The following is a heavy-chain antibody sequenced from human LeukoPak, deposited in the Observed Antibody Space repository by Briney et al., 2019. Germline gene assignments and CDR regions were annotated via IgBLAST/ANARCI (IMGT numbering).Heavy chain of an antibody. V-gene: IGHV3-11*04. CDR1: GFTLSDYN. CDR3: ARAAIAAARIYYYMDV. J-gene: IGHJ6*03. D-gene: IGHD6-13*01. CDR2: ISRSGSTK. Sequence: GGSLRLSCAASGFTLSDYNMRWIRQAPGKGLEWVSSISRSGSTKYYADSVKGRFTISRDNAKNSLYLQMNSLRAEDTAVYYCARAAIAAARIYYYMDVWGKGTTVTVSS.